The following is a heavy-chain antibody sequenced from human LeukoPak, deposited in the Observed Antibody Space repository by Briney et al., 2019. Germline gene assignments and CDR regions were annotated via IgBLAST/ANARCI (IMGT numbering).Heavy chain of an antibody. CDR1: GFTFSSYG. CDR2: IWYDGSNK. D-gene: IGHD3-22*01. Sequence: GGSLRLSCAASGFTFSSYGMHWVRQAPGKGLEWVAVIWYDGSNKYYADSVKGRFTISRDNSKNTLYLQMNSLRAEDTAVYYCARDPPYYYDSGGYYPAIGYYFDYWGQGTLVTVSS. J-gene: IGHJ4*02. V-gene: IGHV3-30*19. CDR3: ARDPPYYYDSGGYYPAIGYYFDY.